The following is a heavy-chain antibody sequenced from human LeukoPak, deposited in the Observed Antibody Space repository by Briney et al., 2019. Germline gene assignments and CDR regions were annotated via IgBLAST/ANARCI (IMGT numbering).Heavy chain of an antibody. Sequence: PGGSLRLSRAASGFTFSNYWMHWVRQAPGKGLVWVSRISSDGSSTSYADSVKGRFTISRDNSKNTLYLQMNSLRAEDTAVYYCAILAQNGVVVPTWGQGTLVTVSS. CDR2: ISSDGSST. V-gene: IGHV3-74*01. D-gene: IGHD2-21*01. CDR3: AILAQNGVVVPT. J-gene: IGHJ5*02. CDR1: GFTFSNYW.